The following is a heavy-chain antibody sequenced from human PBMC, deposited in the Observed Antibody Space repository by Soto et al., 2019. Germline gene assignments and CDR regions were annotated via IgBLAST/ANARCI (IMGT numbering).Heavy chain of an antibody. CDR2: INPSGGST. J-gene: IGHJ5*02. CDR1: GYTFTSYY. Sequence: QVQLVQSGAEVKKPGASVKVSCKASGYTFTSYYMHWVRQAPGQGLEWMGIINPSGGSTSYAQKFQGSVTITRDTSTSTVYMELSSLRSEDTAVYYCAVSSSSHNWFDPWGQGTLVTVSS. D-gene: IGHD6-6*01. CDR3: AVSSSSHNWFDP. V-gene: IGHV1-46*01.